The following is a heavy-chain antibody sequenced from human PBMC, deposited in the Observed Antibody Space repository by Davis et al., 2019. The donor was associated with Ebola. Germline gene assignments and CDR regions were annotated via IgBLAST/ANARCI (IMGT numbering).Heavy chain of an antibody. J-gene: IGHJ6*02. CDR1: GFTFSGSA. CDR2: IRSKANSYAT. D-gene: IGHD6-19*01. Sequence: GSLRLSCAASGFTFSGSAMHWVRQASGKGLEWVGRIRSKANSYATAYAASVKGRFTISRDDSKNTLYLQMNSLRAEDTAVYYCAKDRAQYSSGWLLYYYYGMDVWGQGTTVTVSS. CDR3: AKDRAQYSSGWLLYYYYGMDV. V-gene: IGHV3-73*01.